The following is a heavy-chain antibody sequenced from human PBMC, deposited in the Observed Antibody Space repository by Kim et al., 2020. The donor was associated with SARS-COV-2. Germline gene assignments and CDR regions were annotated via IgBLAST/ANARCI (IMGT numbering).Heavy chain of an antibody. CDR3: ARLMGPHWVVAATDAFDI. V-gene: IGHV4-39*01. CDR1: GGSISSSSYY. D-gene: IGHD2-15*01. Sequence: SETLSLTCTVSGGSISSSSYYWGWIRQPPGKGLEWIGSIYYSGSTYYNPSLKSRVTISVDTSKNQFSLKLSSVTAADTAVYYCARLMGPHWVVAATDAFDIWGQGTMVTVSS. J-gene: IGHJ3*02. CDR2: IYYSGST.